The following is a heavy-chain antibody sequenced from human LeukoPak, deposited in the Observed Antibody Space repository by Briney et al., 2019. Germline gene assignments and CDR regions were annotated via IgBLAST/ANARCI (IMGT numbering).Heavy chain of an antibody. J-gene: IGHJ6*03. V-gene: IGHV4-39*07. Sequence: PSETLSLTCTVSGGSISSSSYYWGWIRQPPGKGLEWIGNMYYSGSTYYNPSLKSRVTISVDTSKNQFSLKLSSVTAADTAVYYCARVVGDCSSTSCYNMDVWGKGTTVTVSS. CDR3: ARVVGDCSSTSCYNMDV. D-gene: IGHD2-2*02. CDR1: GGSISSSSYY. CDR2: MYYSGST.